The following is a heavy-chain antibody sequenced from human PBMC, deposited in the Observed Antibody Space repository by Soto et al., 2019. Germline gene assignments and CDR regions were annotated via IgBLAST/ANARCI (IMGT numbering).Heavy chain of an antibody. CDR2: IYYSGST. D-gene: IGHD3-22*01. CDR1: GGSISSGAYY. CDR3: AIYDSSGSRVLQH. Sequence: TSETLSLTCTVSGGSISSGAYYWSWIRQHPGKGLEWIGYIYYSGSTYYNPSLKSRVTISVDTSKNQFSLKLSSVTAADTAVYYCAIYDSSGSRVLQHWGQGTLVTVSS. J-gene: IGHJ1*01. V-gene: IGHV4-31*03.